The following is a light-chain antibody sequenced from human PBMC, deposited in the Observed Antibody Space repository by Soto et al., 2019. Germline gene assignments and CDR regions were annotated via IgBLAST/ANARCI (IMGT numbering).Light chain of an antibody. CDR3: TSCTTSTTMI. V-gene: IGLV2-14*03. Sequence: QSVLTQPASVSGSPGQSITISCTGTSSDIGAYIFVSWYQQHPGKAPKLMFYDVNIRPSGVSNRFSGSKSGNTASLTISGLQAEDEADYYCTSCTTSTTMIFGGGTPLTVL. J-gene: IGLJ2*01. CDR1: SSDIGAYIF. CDR2: DVN.